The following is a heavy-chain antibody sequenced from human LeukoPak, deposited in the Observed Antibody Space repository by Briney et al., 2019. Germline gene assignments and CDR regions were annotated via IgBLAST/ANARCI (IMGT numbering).Heavy chain of an antibody. J-gene: IGHJ6*03. CDR1: GYSFTNYD. Sequence: GASVKVSCKASGYSFTNYDINWVRQATGQGLEWMGWMNPNSGNTGYAQKFQGRVTITRNTSISTAYMELSSLRSEDTAVYYCARVSSSGWWHTYYYYYYMDVWGKGTTVTASS. D-gene: IGHD6-19*01. CDR2: MNPNSGNT. CDR3: ARVSSSGWWHTYYYYYYMDV. V-gene: IGHV1-8*03.